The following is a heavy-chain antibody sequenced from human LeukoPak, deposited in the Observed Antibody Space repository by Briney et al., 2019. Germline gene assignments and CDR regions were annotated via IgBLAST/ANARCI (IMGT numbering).Heavy chain of an antibody. V-gene: IGHV4-4*07. J-gene: IGHJ3*02. Sequence: SETLSLTCSVSSGSISTYYWSWIRRPAGKGLEWIGHIDMSWSTNYNPSLKSRLTMSIDSSKNQLSLILTSVTAADTAVYYCARVALITIHENDAFDIWGQGTVVTVSS. CDR3: ARVALITIHENDAFDI. D-gene: IGHD3-3*01. CDR2: IDMSWST. CDR1: SGSISTYY.